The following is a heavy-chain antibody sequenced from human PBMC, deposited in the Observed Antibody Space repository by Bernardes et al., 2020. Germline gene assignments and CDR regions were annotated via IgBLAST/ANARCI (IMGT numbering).Heavy chain of an antibody. CDR3: ARGGRDYDYVWGSYRYTVWDY. CDR2: ISAYNGNT. V-gene: IGHV1-18*04. CDR1: GYTFTGYY. D-gene: IGHD3-16*02. Sequence: ASVKVSCKASGYTFTGYYMHWVRQAPGQGLEWMGWISAYNGNTNYAQKLQGRVTMTTDTSTSTAYMELRSLRSDDTAVYYCARGGRDYDYVWGSYRYTVWDYWGQGTLVTVSS. J-gene: IGHJ4*02.